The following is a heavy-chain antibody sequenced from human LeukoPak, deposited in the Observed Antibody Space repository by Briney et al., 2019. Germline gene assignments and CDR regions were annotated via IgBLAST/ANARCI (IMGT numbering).Heavy chain of an antibody. J-gene: IGHJ6*03. CDR2: IYYSGST. CDR3: ARPPYGDYYYYMDV. D-gene: IGHD4-17*01. Sequence: SETLSLTCTVSGGSISSSSYYWSWIRQPPGKGLEWIGYIYYSGSTNYNPSLKSRVTISVDTSKNQFSLKLSSVTAADTAVYYCARPPYGDYYYYMDVWGKGTTVTVSS. CDR1: GGSISSSSYY. V-gene: IGHV4-61*05.